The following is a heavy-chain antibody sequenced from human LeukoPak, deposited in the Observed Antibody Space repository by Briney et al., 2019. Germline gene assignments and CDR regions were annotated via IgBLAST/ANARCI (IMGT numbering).Heavy chain of an antibody. CDR1: GFTFSSYD. Sequence: GRSLRLSCAASGFTFSSYDMHWVRQAPGKGLEWVAVISYDGSNKYYADSVKGRFTISRDNSKNTLYLQMNSLRAEDTAVYYCAGRTYHFDYWGQGTLVTVSS. CDR2: ISYDGSNK. CDR3: AGRTYHFDY. J-gene: IGHJ4*02. V-gene: IGHV3-30*03. D-gene: IGHD2-2*01.